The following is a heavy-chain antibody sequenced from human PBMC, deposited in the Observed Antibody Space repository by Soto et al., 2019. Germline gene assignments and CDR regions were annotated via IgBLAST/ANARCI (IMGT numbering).Heavy chain of an antibody. CDR1: GRSISSNY. Sequence: SETLSLTCTVSGRSISSNYWSWVRQPPGKGLEWIGFIHYSGTTKYNPSLTSRVTLSLDTSKNELSLKLRSVTAADTAMYYCVRPASTVDYGGLGIFDFWGQGNLVTVSS. CDR3: VRPASTVDYGGLGIFDF. V-gene: IGHV4-59*01. J-gene: IGHJ4*02. CDR2: IHYSGTT. D-gene: IGHD4-17*01.